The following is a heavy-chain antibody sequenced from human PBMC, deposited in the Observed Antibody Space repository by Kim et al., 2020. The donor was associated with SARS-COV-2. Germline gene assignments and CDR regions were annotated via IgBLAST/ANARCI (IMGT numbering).Heavy chain of an antibody. D-gene: IGHD2-15*01. J-gene: IGHJ1*01. Sequence: GGSLRLSCAASGFTFSNVGMSWVRQAPGKGLEWVGRIKRKVDGGTTDYAALVKGRFTISRAETTTTLHLQMNSPTTEDTGEYYCTTGGGNNWGHGTVVSV. CDR2: IKRKVDGGTT. CDR3: TTGGGNN. V-gene: IGHV3-15*01. CDR1: GFTFSNVG.